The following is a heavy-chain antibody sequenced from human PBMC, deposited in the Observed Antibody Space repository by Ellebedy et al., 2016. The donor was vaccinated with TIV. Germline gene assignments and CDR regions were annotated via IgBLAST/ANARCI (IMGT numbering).Heavy chain of an antibody. D-gene: IGHD2-2*01. V-gene: IGHV6-1*01. CDR2: TYYRSEWNN. CDR3: ARDYQQVFDY. Sequence: LRLSCAISGDSVSTNLAAWNWIRQSPSRGLEWLGRTYYRSEWNNEYAVSVKSRITVNPDTSRNQFSLQLNSVTPEDTAVYYCARDYQQVFDYWGQGTLVTVSS. J-gene: IGHJ4*02. CDR1: GDSVSTNLAA.